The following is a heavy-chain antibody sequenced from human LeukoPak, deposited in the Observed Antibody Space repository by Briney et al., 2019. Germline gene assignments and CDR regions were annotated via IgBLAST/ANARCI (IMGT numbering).Heavy chain of an antibody. V-gene: IGHV4-59*01. CDR1: GGSISSYY. D-gene: IGHD6-19*01. CDR3: ARPYRSGWSGSFDY. Sequence: SETLSLTCTVSGGSISSYYWSWIRQPPGKGLEWIGNIHYSGSTKYYPSLKSRVTILVDTSRNQLSLRTSSVTAADTAVYYCARPYRSGWSGSFDYWGQGTLVTVSS. J-gene: IGHJ4*02. CDR2: IHYSGST.